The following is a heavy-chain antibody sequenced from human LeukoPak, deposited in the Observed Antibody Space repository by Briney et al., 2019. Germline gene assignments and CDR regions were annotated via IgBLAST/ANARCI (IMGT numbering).Heavy chain of an antibody. CDR2: ISSSGSTI. CDR3: ARAPSSGSYSSVYYYGMDV. D-gene: IGHD1-26*01. CDR1: RFTFSNYW. V-gene: IGHV3-11*01. J-gene: IGHJ6*02. Sequence: GGSLRLSCVASRFTFSNYWMSWVRQAPGKGLEWVSYISSSGSTIYYADSVKGRFTISRDNAKNSLYLQMNSLRAEDTAVYYCARAPSSGSYSSVYYYGMDVWGQGTTVTVSS.